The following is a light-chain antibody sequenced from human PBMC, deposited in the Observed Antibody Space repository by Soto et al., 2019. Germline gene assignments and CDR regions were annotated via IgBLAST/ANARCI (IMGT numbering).Light chain of an antibody. J-gene: IGKJ3*01. CDR3: PQRSNWPPGST. Sequence: EIVLTQSPATLSLSPGERATLSCRASQSVSSYLAWYQQKPGQAPRLLIYDASNRATGIPARFSGSGSGTDFTLTISSLEPEDFAVYYCPQRSNWPPGSTFGPGTKGDIK. CDR2: DAS. CDR1: QSVSSY. V-gene: IGKV3-11*01.